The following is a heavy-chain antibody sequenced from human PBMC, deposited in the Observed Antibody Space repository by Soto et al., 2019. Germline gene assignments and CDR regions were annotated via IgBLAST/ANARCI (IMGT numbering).Heavy chain of an antibody. Sequence: SVKVSCKASGGTFSSYAISWVRQAPGQGLEWMGGIIPIFGTANYAQKFQGRVTITADKSTSTAYMELSSLRSEDTAVYYCAREGCSGGSCYSHYYYGMDVWGQGTTVTVSS. CDR1: GGTFSSYA. CDR3: AREGCSGGSCYSHYYYGMDV. J-gene: IGHJ6*02. V-gene: IGHV1-69*06. CDR2: IIPIFGTA. D-gene: IGHD2-15*01.